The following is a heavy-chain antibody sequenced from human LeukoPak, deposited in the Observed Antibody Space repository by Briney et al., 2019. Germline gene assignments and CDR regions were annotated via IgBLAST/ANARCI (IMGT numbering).Heavy chain of an antibody. CDR1: EYTFTSYY. Sequence: ASVKVSCKASEYTFTSYYMHWVRQAPGQGLEWMGWINPNSGGTSYAQKFQGRVTMTRDTSSSTAYMELSRLRSDDTAVYYCARDPIVATGGFDYWGQGTLVTVSS. D-gene: IGHD5-12*01. CDR3: ARDPIVATGGFDY. J-gene: IGHJ4*02. CDR2: INPNSGGT. V-gene: IGHV1-2*02.